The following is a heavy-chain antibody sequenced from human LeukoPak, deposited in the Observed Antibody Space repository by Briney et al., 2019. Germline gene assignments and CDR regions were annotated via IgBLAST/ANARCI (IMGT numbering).Heavy chain of an antibody. Sequence: GGSLSLSCVASGLTFSSYSMNWVRQPPGKGLEWVSFISSFSSYIYYADSVKGPLTISRDNAKNSLYLQMTKLRAEDTAVYYCERRGGYYFDSWGQGTLVTVSS. V-gene: IGHV3-21*05. CDR1: GLTFSSYS. D-gene: IGHD3-16*01. CDR3: ERRGGYYFDS. CDR2: ISSFSSYI. J-gene: IGHJ4*02.